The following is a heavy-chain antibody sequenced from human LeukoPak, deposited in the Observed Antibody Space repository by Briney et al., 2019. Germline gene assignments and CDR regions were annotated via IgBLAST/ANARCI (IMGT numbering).Heavy chain of an antibody. J-gene: IGHJ6*02. Sequence: PGRSLRLSCAASGFTFSSYGMHWVRQAPGEGLEWVAVISYDGSNKYYADSVKGRFTISRDNSKNTLYLQMNSLRAEDTAVYYCARDQAYYDSSGYYQGYYGMDVWGQGTTVTVSS. CDR3: ARDQAYYDSSGYYQGYYGMDV. CDR2: ISYDGSNK. V-gene: IGHV3-30*03. CDR1: GFTFSSYG. D-gene: IGHD3-22*01.